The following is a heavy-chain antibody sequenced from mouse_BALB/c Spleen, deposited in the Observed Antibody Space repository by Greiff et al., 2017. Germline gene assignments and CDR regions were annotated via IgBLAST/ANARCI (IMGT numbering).Heavy chain of an antibody. J-gene: IGHJ2*01. Sequence: LVKTGASVKISCKASGYSFTGYDMHWVKQSHGKSLEWIGYISCYNGATSYNQKFKGKATFTVDTSSSTAYMQFNSLTSEDSAVYYCATGGFYYDYDDYFDYWGQGTTLTVSS. D-gene: IGHD2-4*01. CDR1: GYSFTGYD. CDR2: ISCYNGAT. V-gene: IGHV1S34*01. CDR3: ATGGFYYDYDDYFDY.